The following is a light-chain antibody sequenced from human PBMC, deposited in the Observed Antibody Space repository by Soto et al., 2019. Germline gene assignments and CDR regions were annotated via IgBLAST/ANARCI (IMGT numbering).Light chain of an antibody. Sequence: QSALTQPASVSGSPGQSITISCTGTSSDVGSYNLVSLYQQHPGKAPKLIIYEVSERPSGVSHRFSGSKTGNTASLTISGLQAEDEADYYCCSYATPRLFGGGTQLTVL. V-gene: IGLV2-23*02. CDR3: CSYATPRL. CDR2: EVS. CDR1: SSDVGSYNL. J-gene: IGLJ2*01.